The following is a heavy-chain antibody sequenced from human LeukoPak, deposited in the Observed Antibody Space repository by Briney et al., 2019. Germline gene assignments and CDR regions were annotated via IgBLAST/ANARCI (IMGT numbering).Heavy chain of an antibody. CDR3: ATTATAGGGYDAFDI. CDR2: IYPSDSDT. Sequence: GESLKISCKGSGYSFTTYWITWVRQMPGKGLEWMGIIYPSDSDTRYGPSFQGQVTISADKSISTAYLQWSSLKASDTAMYYCATTATAGGGYDAFDIWGQGTMVTVSS. D-gene: IGHD6-25*01. V-gene: IGHV5-51*01. CDR1: GYSFTTYW. J-gene: IGHJ3*02.